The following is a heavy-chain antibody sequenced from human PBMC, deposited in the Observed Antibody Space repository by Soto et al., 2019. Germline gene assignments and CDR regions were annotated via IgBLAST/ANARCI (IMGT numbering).Heavy chain of an antibody. CDR1: GLTFSNYA. Sequence: GGSLRLSCAASGLTFSNYARIWVRQAPGKGQEWVSGIVGSGGSTYYADSVKGRFTISRDNSKNSLYLQMSSLRDEDTAVYYCARDLWTYWGQGALVTVSS. J-gene: IGHJ4*02. D-gene: IGHD3-3*01. CDR2: IVGSGGST. CDR3: ARDLWTY. V-gene: IGHV3-23*01.